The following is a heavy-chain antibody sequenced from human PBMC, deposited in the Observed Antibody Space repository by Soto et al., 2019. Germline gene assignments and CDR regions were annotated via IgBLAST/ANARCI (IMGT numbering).Heavy chain of an antibody. CDR3: ARVKVVVAGRTGNWFDP. J-gene: IGHJ5*02. CDR1: GYTFTSYG. CDR2: ISAYNGNT. V-gene: IGHV1-18*04. Sequence: ASVKVSCKASGYTFTSYGISWVRQAPGQGLEWMGWISAYNGNTNYAQKLQGRVTMTTDTSTSTAYMELRSLRSDDTAVYYCARVKVVVAGRTGNWFDPWGQGTLVTVSS. D-gene: IGHD2-15*01.